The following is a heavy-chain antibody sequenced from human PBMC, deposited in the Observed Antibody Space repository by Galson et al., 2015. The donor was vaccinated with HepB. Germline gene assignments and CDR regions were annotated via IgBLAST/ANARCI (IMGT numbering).Heavy chain of an antibody. CDR2: IWYDGSNK. J-gene: IGHJ4*02. V-gene: IGHV3-33*01. D-gene: IGHD3-16*01. CDR1: GFTFSSYA. Sequence: SLRLSCAASGFTFSSYAMHWVRQAPGKGLEWVAAIWYDGSNKYHADSVKGRFTISRDNSKNTVYLHMTSLRDEDTAVYHCARGGGRQGGVCDHWGQGTLVTVSS. CDR3: ARGGGRQGGVCDH.